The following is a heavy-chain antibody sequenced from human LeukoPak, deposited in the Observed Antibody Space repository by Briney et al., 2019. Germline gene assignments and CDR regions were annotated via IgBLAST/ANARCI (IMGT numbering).Heavy chain of an antibody. V-gene: IGHV4-61*02. CDR2: IYTSGST. CDR1: GGSIISGSYY. Sequence: SETLSLTCTVSGGSIISGSYYWSWIRQPAGKGLEWIGRIYTSGSTNYNPSLKSRVTISVDTSKNQFSLKLSSVTAADTAVYYCAREELDCSGGSCYTGDFEYWGQGTLVTVSS. J-gene: IGHJ4*02. D-gene: IGHD2-15*01. CDR3: AREELDCSGGSCYTGDFEY.